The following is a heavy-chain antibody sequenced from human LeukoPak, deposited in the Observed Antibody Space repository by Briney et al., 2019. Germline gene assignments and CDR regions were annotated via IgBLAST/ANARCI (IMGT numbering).Heavy chain of an antibody. CDR3: ARKNPAGTSYYSYYMDV. V-gene: IGHV3-21*01. D-gene: IGHD6-13*01. CDR2: ISSSSSYI. CDR1: GFTFSSYS. Sequence: GGSLRLSCAAFGFTFSSYSMNWVRQAPGKGLEWVSCISSSSSYIYYADSVKGRFTISRNNAKNSLYLRMNSLRAEDTAVYYCARKNPAGTSYYSYYMDVWGKGTTVTVSS. J-gene: IGHJ6*03.